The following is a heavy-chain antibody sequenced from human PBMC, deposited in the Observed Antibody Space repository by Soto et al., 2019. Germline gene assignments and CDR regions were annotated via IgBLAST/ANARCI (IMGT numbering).Heavy chain of an antibody. V-gene: IGHV1-18*01. CDR3: ARDVSGRSYSSYFDY. CDR1: GYTFTSYG. J-gene: IGHJ4*02. Sequence: ASVKVSCKASGYTFTSYGISWVRQAPGQGLEWMGWISAYNGNTNYAQKLQGRVTMTTDTSTSTAYMELRSLRSDDTAVYYCARDVSGRSYSSYFDYWGQGTLVTVSS. D-gene: IGHD3-10*01. CDR2: ISAYNGNT.